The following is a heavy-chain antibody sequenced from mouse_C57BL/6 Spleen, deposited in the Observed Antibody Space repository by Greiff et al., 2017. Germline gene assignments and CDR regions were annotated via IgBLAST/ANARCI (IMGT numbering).Heavy chain of an antibody. J-gene: IGHJ4*01. CDR1: GYTFTSYW. V-gene: IGHV1-64*01. D-gene: IGHD1-1*01. Sequence: VQLQQPGAELVTPGASVKLSCKASGYTFTSYWMHWVKQRPGQGLEWIGMIHPNSGSTNYNAQFKSKATLTVDKTSRTAYMKHSSLTSEDSAVYYCARSYGSSPYYYAKAYWGQGTSVTVSS. CDR2: IHPNSGST. CDR3: ARSYGSSPYYYAKAY.